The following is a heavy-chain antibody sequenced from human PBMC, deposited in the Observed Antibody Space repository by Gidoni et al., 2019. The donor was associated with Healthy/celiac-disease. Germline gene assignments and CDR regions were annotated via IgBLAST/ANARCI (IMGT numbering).Heavy chain of an antibody. V-gene: IGHV3-23*01. J-gene: IGHJ5*02. CDR1: GFTFSSYA. CDR3: AKDRITIFGVVTNWFDP. CDR2: ISGSGGST. D-gene: IGHD3-3*01. Sequence: EVQLLESGGGLVQPVGSLRLSCAASGFTFSSYAMSWVRQAPGKGLEWVSAISGSGGSTYYADSVKGRFTISRDNSKNTLYLQMNSLRAEDTAVYYCAKDRITIFGVVTNWFDPWGQGTLVTVSS.